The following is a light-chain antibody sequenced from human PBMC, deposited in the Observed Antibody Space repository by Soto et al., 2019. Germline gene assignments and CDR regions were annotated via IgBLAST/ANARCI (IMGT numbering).Light chain of an antibody. CDR1: SSDDGNYNA. CDR2: EDS. CDR3: CSYAGSTTFAV. J-gene: IGLJ3*02. Sequence: QSALAQPASVSGSPGQSITISCTGTSSDDGNYNAVSWYQQHPGKAPKLMIYEDSKRPSGVSNRFYGSKSGNTASLTVSGLQAEDEADYYCCSYAGSTTFAVFGGGTKLTVL. V-gene: IGLV2-23*02.